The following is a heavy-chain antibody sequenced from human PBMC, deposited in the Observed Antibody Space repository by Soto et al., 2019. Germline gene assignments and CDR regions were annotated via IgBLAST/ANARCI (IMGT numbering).Heavy chain of an antibody. V-gene: IGHV1-18*01. J-gene: IGHJ4*02. CDR3: ARDGITYYDILTGTIFDY. Sequence: GASVKVSCKASGYTFTSYGISWVRQAPGQGLEWMGWISAYNGNTNYAQKLQGRVTMTTDTSTSTAYMELRSLRSDDTAVYYCARDGITYYDILTGTIFDYWGQGTLLTVSS. CDR2: ISAYNGNT. CDR1: GYTFTSYG. D-gene: IGHD3-9*01.